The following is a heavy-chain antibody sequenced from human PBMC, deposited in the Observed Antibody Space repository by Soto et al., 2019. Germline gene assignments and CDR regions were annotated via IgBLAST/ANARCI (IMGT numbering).Heavy chain of an antibody. V-gene: IGHV1-18*01. CDR3: ASVEVGADYYYYGMDV. D-gene: IGHD1-26*01. Sequence: QVQLVQSGAEVKKPGASVKVSCKASGYTFTSYGISWVRQAPGQGLEWMGWISAYNGNTNYAQKLQGRVTMTTDTSTSTAYMELRSLRSDDTAVYYCASVEVGADYYYYGMDVWGQGTTVTVSS. CDR2: ISAYNGNT. J-gene: IGHJ6*02. CDR1: GYTFTSYG.